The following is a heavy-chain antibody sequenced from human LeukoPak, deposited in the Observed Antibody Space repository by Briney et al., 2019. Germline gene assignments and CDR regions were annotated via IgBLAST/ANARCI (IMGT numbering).Heavy chain of an antibody. CDR3: ARVHAVGDAFDI. CDR1: GYTFTGYY. J-gene: IGHJ3*02. Sequence: ASVKVSCKASGYTFTGYYMHWVRQAPGQGLEWMGRINPNSVGTNYAQKFQGRVTMTSDTSISTAYMELSRLRSDDTAVYYCARVHAVGDAFDIWGQGIMVTVSS. D-gene: IGHD3-16*01. CDR2: INPNSVGT. V-gene: IGHV1-2*06.